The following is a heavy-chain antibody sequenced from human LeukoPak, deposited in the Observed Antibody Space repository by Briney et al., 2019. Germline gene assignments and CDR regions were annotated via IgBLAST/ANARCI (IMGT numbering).Heavy chain of an antibody. D-gene: IGHD1-26*01. Sequence: GGSLRLSCAASGFTFSSYSMNWVRQAPGKGLEWVSSISSSSSYIYYADSVKGRFTISRDNAKNSLYLQMNSLRAEDTAVYYCARYSGSYLDPFGTYGMDVWGQGTTVIVSS. V-gene: IGHV3-21*01. CDR2: ISSSSSYI. CDR1: GFTFSSYS. J-gene: IGHJ6*02. CDR3: ARYSGSYLDPFGTYGMDV.